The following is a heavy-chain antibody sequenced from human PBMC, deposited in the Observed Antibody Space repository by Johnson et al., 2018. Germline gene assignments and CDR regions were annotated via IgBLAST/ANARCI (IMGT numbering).Heavy chain of an antibody. CDR2: MNPNDGNT. V-gene: IGHV1-8*01. D-gene: IGHD4-23*01. Sequence: QVQLVQSGAEVKKPGASVKVSCKASGYTFTSYQISWVRQAAGQGLEWMGWMNPNDGNTGYAQKFQGRVNMTRDTSISTAYMELSSLRSEDTAVYYCARGATVANVWGQGALVTVSS. CDR1: GYTFTSYQ. CDR3: ARGATVANV. J-gene: IGHJ4*02.